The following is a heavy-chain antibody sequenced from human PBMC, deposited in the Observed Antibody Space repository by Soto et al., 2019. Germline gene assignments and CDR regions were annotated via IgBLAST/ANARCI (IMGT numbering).Heavy chain of an antibody. CDR2: INGDGASL. CDR1: GFIFSSFW. V-gene: IGHV3-74*03. J-gene: IGHJ6*02. Sequence: EVRLEEAGGGFVQPGGSLRVSCSGSGFIFSSFWMHWVRQGPGKGLEWVSRINGDGASLAYADSVKGRFTISRDNSKDTLYLQMDSLRAADTAVYYCARGHTTNWYYYYFGMDVWGQGTTVTVSS. CDR3: ARGHTTNWYYYYFGMDV. D-gene: IGHD1-1*01.